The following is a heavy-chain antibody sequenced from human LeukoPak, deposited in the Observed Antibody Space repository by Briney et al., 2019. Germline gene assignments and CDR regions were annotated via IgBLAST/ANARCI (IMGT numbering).Heavy chain of an antibody. CDR1: RHTFSSYA. CDR3: ARAERITIFGVVTPGYYYYMDV. CDR2: IIPIFGTA. J-gene: IGHJ6*03. D-gene: IGHD3-3*01. V-gene: IGHV1-69*13. Sequence: ASVKVSCKVSRHTFSSYAISWVRQAPGQGLEWMGGIIPIFGTANYAQKFQGRVTITADESKSTAYMELSSLRSEDTAVYYCARAERITIFGVVTPGYYYYMDVWGKGTTVTVSS.